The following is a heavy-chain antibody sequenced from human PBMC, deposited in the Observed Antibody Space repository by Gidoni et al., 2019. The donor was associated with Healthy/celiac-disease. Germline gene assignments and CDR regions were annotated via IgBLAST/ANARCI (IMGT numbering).Heavy chain of an antibody. CDR3: ARKEVEIYCSSTSCYNPPYYFDY. Sequence: QVQLQQWGAGLLKLSETLSLTCAVYGGSFSGYYWSWIRQPPGKGLEWIGEINHSGSTNYNPSLKSRVTISVDTSKNQFSLKLSSVTAADTAVYYCARKEVEIYCSSTSCYNPPYYFDYWGQGTLVTVSS. D-gene: IGHD2-2*02. J-gene: IGHJ4*02. V-gene: IGHV4-34*01. CDR2: INHSGST. CDR1: GGSFSGYY.